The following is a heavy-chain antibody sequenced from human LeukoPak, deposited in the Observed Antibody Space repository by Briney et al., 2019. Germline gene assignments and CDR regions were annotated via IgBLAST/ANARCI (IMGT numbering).Heavy chain of an antibody. CDR3: ARDAPLSNFGY. CDR1: GGTFSSYA. V-gene: IGHV1-69*01. J-gene: IGHJ4*02. Sequence: GASVTVSCKASGGTFSSYAISWARQAPGQGLEWMGGIIPIFGTANYAQKFQGRVTITADESTSTAYMELSSLRSEDTAVYYCARDAPLSNFGYWGQGTLVTVSS. CDR2: IIPIFGTA. D-gene: IGHD3-3*02.